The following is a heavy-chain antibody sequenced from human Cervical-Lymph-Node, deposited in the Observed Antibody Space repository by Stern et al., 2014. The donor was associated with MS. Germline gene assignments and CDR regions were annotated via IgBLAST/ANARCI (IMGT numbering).Heavy chain of an antibody. CDR2: IIPIFGKA. J-gene: IGHJ6*02. D-gene: IGHD5-24*01. CDR3: ATGEMATKSYYYYGMDV. Sequence: QMQLVQSGGEVKKPGSSVKVSCKASGGTFSSYAISWVRQAPGQGLEWMGGIIPIFGKANYATKFQGRVTITADESTSTAYMELSSLRSEDTAVYYCATGEMATKSYYYYGMDVWGQGTTVTVSS. CDR1: GGTFSSYA. V-gene: IGHV1-69*01.